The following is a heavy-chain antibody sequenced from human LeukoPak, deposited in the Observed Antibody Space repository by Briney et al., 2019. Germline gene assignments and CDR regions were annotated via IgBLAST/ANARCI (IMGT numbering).Heavy chain of an antibody. D-gene: IGHD2-2*01. Sequence: NPSETLSLTCAVYGGSFSGYYWSWIRQPPGKGLEWIGEINHSGSTNYNPSLKSRVTISVDTSKNQFSLKLSSVTAADTAVYYCARGLNCSSTSCYVRYYYFDYWGQGTLVTVSS. CDR1: GGSFSGYY. CDR3: ARGLNCSSTSCYVRYYYFDY. J-gene: IGHJ4*02. V-gene: IGHV4-34*01. CDR2: INHSGST.